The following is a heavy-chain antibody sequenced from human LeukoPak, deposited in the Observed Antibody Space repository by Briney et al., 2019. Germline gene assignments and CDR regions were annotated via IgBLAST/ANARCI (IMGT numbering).Heavy chain of an antibody. CDR1: GGSISSSSYY. V-gene: IGHV4-39*07. CDR2: IYYSGST. CDR3: ARGKAAGALDSGFDY. Sequence: MTSETLSLTCTVSGGSISSSSYYWGWIRQPPGKGLEWVGSIYYSGSTYYNPSLKSRVTISVDTSKNQFSLKLSSVTAADTAVYYCARGKAAGALDSGFDYWGQGTLVTVSS. D-gene: IGHD3/OR15-3a*01. J-gene: IGHJ4*02.